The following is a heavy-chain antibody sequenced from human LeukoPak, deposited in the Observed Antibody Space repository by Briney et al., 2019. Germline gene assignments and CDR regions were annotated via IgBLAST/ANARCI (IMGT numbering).Heavy chain of an antibody. V-gene: IGHV4-59*12. J-gene: IGHJ6*02. CDR2: IYYSGST. CDR1: GGSISSYY. Sequence: SETLSLTCTVSGGSISSYYWSWIRQPPGKGLEWIGYIYYSGSTNYNPSLKSRVTISVDTSKNQFSLKLSSVTAADTAVYYCARDRYEMATIRGYYYYGMDVWGQGTTVTVSS. CDR3: ARDRYEMATIRGYYYYGMDV. D-gene: IGHD5-24*01.